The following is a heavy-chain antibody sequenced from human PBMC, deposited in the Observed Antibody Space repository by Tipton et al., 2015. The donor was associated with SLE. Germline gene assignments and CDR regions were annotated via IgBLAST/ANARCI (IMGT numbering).Heavy chain of an antibody. CDR3: ARHGRGSAFFDY. D-gene: IGHD2-2*01. V-gene: IGHV4-39*07. Sequence: TLSLTCSVSGGSISTTSYYWGWIRQPPGKGLEWIANIYHDGSTYYNPSLKSRVTISVDTSKNQFSLKLSSVIAADTAVYYCARHGRGSAFFDYWGQGTLVTVSS. J-gene: IGHJ4*02. CDR2: IYHDGST. CDR1: GGSISTTSYY.